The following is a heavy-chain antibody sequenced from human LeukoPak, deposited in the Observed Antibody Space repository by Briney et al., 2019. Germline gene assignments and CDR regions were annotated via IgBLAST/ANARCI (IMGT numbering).Heavy chain of an antibody. CDR3: AKDSGSGWYVGYYFDY. J-gene: IGHJ4*02. D-gene: IGHD6-19*01. CDR2: ISYDGSNK. CDR1: GFTFSTYG. V-gene: IGHV3-30*18. Sequence: GGSLRLSCAASGFTFSTYGMHWVRQAPGKGLEWVAVISYDGSNKYYADSVKGRFTISRDNSKNTLYLQMNSLRAEDTAVYYSAKDSGSGWYVGYYFDYWGQGTLVTVSS.